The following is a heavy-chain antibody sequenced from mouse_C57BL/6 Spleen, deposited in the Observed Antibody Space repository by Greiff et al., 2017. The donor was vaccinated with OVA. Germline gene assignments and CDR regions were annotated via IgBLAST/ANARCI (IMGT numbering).Heavy chain of an antibody. D-gene: IGHD4-1*01. Sequence: EVQLQQSGPELVKPGASVKIPCKASGYTFTDYNMDWVKLSHGKSLEWIGDINPNNGGTIYNQKFKGKATLTVDKSSSTAYMELRSLTSEDTAVYYCAKIGELGRGYAMDYWGQGTSVTVSS. CDR2: INPNNGGT. V-gene: IGHV1-18*01. CDR3: AKIGELGRGYAMDY. CDR1: GYTFTDYN. J-gene: IGHJ4*01.